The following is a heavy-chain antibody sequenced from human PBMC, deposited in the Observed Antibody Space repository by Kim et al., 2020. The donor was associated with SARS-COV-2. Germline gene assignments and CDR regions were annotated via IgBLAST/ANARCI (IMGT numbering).Heavy chain of an antibody. CDR2: INTNTGNP. CDR1: GYTFTSYA. CDR3: ARIGRAVATADRYFDL. V-gene: IGHV7-4-1*02. Sequence: ASVKVSCKASGYTFTSYAMNWVRQAPGQGLEWMGWINTNTGNPTYAQGFTGRFVFSLDTSVSTAYLQISSLKAEDTAVYYCARIGRAVATADRYFDLWGRGTLVTVSS. J-gene: IGHJ2*01. D-gene: IGHD6-19*01.